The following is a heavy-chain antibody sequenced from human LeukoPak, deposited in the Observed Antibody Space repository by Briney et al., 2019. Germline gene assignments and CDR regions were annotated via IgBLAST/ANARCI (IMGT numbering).Heavy chain of an antibody. CDR2: INHSGST. CDR1: GGSISSYH. CDR3: ARGRRYNRYFQH. Sequence: SETLSRTCTVSGGSISSYHWSWIRQPPGKGLEWIGEINHSGSTNDNPSHKSRVTISVDTSKNQFSLKLSSVTAADTAVYYCARGRRYNRYFQHWGQGTLVTVSS. D-gene: IGHD1-14*01. J-gene: IGHJ1*01. V-gene: IGHV4-34*01.